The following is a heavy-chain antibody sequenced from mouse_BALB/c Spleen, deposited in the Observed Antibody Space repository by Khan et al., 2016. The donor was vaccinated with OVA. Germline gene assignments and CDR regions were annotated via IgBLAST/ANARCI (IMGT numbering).Heavy chain of an antibody. CDR2: INPVSDYT. V-gene: IGHV1-4*01. D-gene: IGHD2-14*01. CDR3: AKEGAYYRSDGWFAY. Sequence: QVQLQQPGAELTRPGASVKMSCKASGYTFTSYTMHWVKQRPGQGLEWIGYINPVSDYTNYNLNFKDKATLTADKSSSTAYMQLRSLTSEDSAVYYCAKEGAYYRSDGWFAYWGQGTLVTVST. CDR1: GYTFTSYT. J-gene: IGHJ3*01.